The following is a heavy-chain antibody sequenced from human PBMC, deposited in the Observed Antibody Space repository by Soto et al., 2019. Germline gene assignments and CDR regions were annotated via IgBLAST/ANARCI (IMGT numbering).Heavy chain of an antibody. Sequence: QVQLQESGPGLVKPSETLSLSCSVSGGSIRTIYWTWVRQLAGKGLEWLGRIHTSGSSNYNPSLERRVTLSIETPRHEFSLKLKSVAVADTAVYYCARESRDTADGLDVWGQGTAVTVSS. CDR2: IHTSGSS. CDR3: ARESRDTADGLDV. CDR1: GGSIRTIY. V-gene: IGHV4-4*07. J-gene: IGHJ6*02. D-gene: IGHD5-18*01.